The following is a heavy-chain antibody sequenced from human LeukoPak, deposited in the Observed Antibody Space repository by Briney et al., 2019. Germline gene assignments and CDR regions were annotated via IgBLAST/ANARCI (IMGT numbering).Heavy chain of an antibody. Sequence: PGGSLRLSCAASGFTFSSYAMSWVRQAPGKGLEWVSAISGSGGSTYYADSVKGRFTISRDNSKNTLYLQMNSLRAEDTAVYYCAKSRRPNNWNDGADYWGQGTLVTVSS. CDR2: ISGSGGST. CDR1: GFTFSSYA. D-gene: IGHD1-1*01. J-gene: IGHJ4*02. CDR3: AKSRRPNNWNDGADY. V-gene: IGHV3-23*01.